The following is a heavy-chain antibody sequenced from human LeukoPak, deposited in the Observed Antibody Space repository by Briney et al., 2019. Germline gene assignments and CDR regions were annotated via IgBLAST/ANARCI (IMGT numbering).Heavy chain of an antibody. J-gene: IGHJ4*02. V-gene: IGHV4-59*01. CDR2: IYYSGST. Sequence: LIVYIYYSGSTNYNPSLKSRVTISVDTSKNQFSLKLSSVTAADTAVYYCASVEWLPALFDYWGQGILVTVSS. CDR3: ASVEWLPALFDY. D-gene: IGHD3-3*01.